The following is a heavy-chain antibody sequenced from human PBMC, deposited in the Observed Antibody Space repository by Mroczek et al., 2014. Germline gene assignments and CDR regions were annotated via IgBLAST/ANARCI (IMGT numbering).Heavy chain of an antibody. CDR1: GGSFSGYY. CDR2: INHSGST. CDR3: ARGHAAGNPRWFDP. D-gene: IGHD6-13*01. Sequence: QVQLQESGAGLLKPSETLSLTCAVYGGSFSGYYWSWIRQPPGKGLEWIGEINHSGSTNYNPSLKSRVTISVDTSKNQFSLKLSSVTAADTAVYYCARGHAAGNPRWFDPWGQGTLVTVSS. J-gene: IGHJ5*02. V-gene: IGHV4-34*01.